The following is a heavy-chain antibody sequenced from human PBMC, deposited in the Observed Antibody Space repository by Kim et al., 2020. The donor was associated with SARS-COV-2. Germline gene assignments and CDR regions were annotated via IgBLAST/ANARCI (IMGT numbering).Heavy chain of an antibody. CDR2: INTNTGNP. Sequence: ASVKVSCKASGYTFTSYAMNWVRQAPGQGLEWMGWINTNTGNPTYAQGFTERFVFSLDTSVSTAYLQISSLKAEDTAVYYCARDGGYYDSSGYPALDVWGKGTTVTVSS. D-gene: IGHD3-22*01. CDR1: GYTFTSYA. V-gene: IGHV7-4-1*02. J-gene: IGHJ6*04. CDR3: ARDGGYYDSSGYPALDV.